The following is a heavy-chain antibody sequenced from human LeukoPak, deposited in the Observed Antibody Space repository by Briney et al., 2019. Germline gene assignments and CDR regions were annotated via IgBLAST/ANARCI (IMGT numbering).Heavy chain of an antibody. CDR1: GFTFDDYA. V-gene: IGHV3-43D*03. CDR3: AKDIRTSRGYGSDY. Sequence: GGSLRLSCAASGFTFDDYAMHWVRQAPGKGLEWVSLISWDGGSTYYADSVKGRFTISRDNSKNSLYLQMTSLRADDTALYYCAKDIRTSRGYGSDYWGQGTLVTVYS. J-gene: IGHJ4*02. CDR2: ISWDGGST. D-gene: IGHD5-12*01.